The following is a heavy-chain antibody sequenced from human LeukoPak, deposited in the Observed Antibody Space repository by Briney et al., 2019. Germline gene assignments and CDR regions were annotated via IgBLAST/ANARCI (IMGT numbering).Heavy chain of an antibody. CDR1: GGSTNSYY. V-gene: IGHV4-4*07. D-gene: IGHD2-2*01. CDR3: ARVKASSTSWTFDQ. Sequence: KPSETLSLTCSVSGGSTNSYYWSWIRQSGGKGLEWIGRIYSSGSTVYNPSLNSRLTMSIDTSKDQFSPTLKSVTATDTAVYYCARVKASSTSWTFDQWGQGALVTVSS. CDR2: IYSSGST. J-gene: IGHJ4*02.